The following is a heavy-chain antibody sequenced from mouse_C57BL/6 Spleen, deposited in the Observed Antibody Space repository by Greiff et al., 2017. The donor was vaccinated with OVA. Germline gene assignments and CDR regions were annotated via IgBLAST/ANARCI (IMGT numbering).Heavy chain of an antibody. CDR1: GYTFTSYW. D-gene: IGHD1-1*01. J-gene: IGHJ4*01. Sequence: QVQLQQPGAELVKPGASVKLSCKASGYTFTSYWMHWVKQRPGQGLEWIGMIHPNSGSTNYNEKFKSKATLTVDKSSSTAYMQLSSLTSEDSADYYGARGTVVAGDYAMDYWGQGTSVTVAS. CDR3: ARGTVVAGDYAMDY. V-gene: IGHV1-64*01. CDR2: IHPNSGST.